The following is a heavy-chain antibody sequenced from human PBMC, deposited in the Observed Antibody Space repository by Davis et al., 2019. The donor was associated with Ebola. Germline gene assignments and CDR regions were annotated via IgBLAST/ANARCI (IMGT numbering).Heavy chain of an antibody. J-gene: IGHJ5*02. Sequence: GESLKISCAVSGFTFTTFYMHWVRQAPGKGLVWVSRVNSDGSTTTYADSVKGRFTISRDNAKNTLYLQMNSLRAEDTAVYYCTTDPGDMSVPWGQGTLVTVSS. D-gene: IGHD7-27*01. CDR1: GFTFTTFY. V-gene: IGHV3-74*01. CDR3: TTDPGDMSVP. CDR2: VNSDGSTT.